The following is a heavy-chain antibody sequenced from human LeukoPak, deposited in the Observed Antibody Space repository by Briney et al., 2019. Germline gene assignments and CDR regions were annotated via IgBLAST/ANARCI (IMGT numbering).Heavy chain of an antibody. CDR1: GFVFSTYT. J-gene: IGHJ4*02. D-gene: IGHD3-3*01. CDR2: IAYNGDPK. CDR3: AKEYDFWSGYQSLDY. Sequence: PGGSLRLSCVASGFVFSTYTMHWVRQAPGKGLEWLAVIAYNGDPKFYADSVKGRFTISRDNAKNSLYLQMNSLRAEDTAVYYCAKEYDFWSGYQSLDYWGQGTLVTVSS. V-gene: IGHV3-30-3*01.